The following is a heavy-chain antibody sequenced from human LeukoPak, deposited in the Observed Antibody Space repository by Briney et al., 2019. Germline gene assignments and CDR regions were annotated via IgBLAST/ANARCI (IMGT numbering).Heavy chain of an antibody. V-gene: IGHV4-30-2*01. CDR1: GGSISSGGYS. CDR2: IYHSGST. CDR3: ARDHGGQLGYDAFDI. D-gene: IGHD6-6*01. Sequence: SETLSLTCAVSGGSISSGGYSWSWIRQPPGKGLEWIGYIYHSGSTYYNPSLKSRVTISVDRSKNQFSLKLSSVTAADTAVYYCARDHGGQLGYDAFDIWGQGTMVTVSS. J-gene: IGHJ3*02.